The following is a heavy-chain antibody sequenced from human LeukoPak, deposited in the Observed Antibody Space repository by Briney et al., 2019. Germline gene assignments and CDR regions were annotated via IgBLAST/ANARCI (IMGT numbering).Heavy chain of an antibody. Sequence: SETLSLTCTVSGGSISSSSYYWGWIRQPPGKGLEWIGSIYYSGSTYYNPSLKSRVTISVDTSKNQFSLKLSSVTAADTAVYCCARDYDILTGYPSFDYWGQGTLVTVSS. D-gene: IGHD3-9*01. CDR3: ARDYDILTGYPSFDY. J-gene: IGHJ4*02. CDR1: GGSISSSSYY. V-gene: IGHV4-39*02. CDR2: IYYSGST.